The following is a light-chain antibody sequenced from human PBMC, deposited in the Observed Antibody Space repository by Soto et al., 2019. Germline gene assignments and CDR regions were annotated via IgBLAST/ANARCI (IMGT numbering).Light chain of an antibody. CDR3: SSYAGSSTWV. CDR1: SSDVGAYNY. J-gene: IGLJ2*01. Sequence: QSAPTQPPSASGSPGQSATISCTGTSSDVGAYNYVSWYQQYPGKAPKLIIYEVSKRPSGVPNRFSGSKSGNTVSLTVSGLQPEDEADYYCSSYAGSSTWVFGGGTKLTVL. V-gene: IGLV2-8*01. CDR2: EVS.